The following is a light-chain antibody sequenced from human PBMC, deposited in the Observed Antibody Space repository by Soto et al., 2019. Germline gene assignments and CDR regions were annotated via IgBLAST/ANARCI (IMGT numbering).Light chain of an antibody. CDR1: QTISIW. Sequence: DIQMTQSPSTLSGSVGDRVTITCRASQTISIWLAGYQQKPGKAPKLLIYKASTLKSGVPSRFSGSGSGTEFTLTISSLQPDDFATYYCQHYNSYSEAFGQGTKVDIK. CDR3: QHYNSYSEA. J-gene: IGKJ1*01. CDR2: KAS. V-gene: IGKV1-5*03.